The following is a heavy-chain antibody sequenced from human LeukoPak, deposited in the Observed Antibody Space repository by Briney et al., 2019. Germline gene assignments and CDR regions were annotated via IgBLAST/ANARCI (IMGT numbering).Heavy chain of an antibody. CDR1: GFTFSTYA. V-gene: IGHV3-23*01. Sequence: GGSLRLSCAASGFTFSTYAMTWVRQAPGKGLEWVSAISGSGGSTYYADSVKGRFTISKDNSKNTLFLQMNSLRAEDTAVYYCAKRRGLELLYYYYMDVWGKGTTVTVSS. CDR3: AKRRGLELLYYYYMDV. D-gene: IGHD1-7*01. J-gene: IGHJ6*03. CDR2: ISGSGGST.